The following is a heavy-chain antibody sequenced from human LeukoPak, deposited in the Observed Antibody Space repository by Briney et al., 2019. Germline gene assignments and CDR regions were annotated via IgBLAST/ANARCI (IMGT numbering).Heavy chain of an antibody. D-gene: IGHD4-11*01. V-gene: IGHV3-23*01. CDR2: ISGSGDNT. CDR1: GFTFSSYA. Sequence: PGGSLRLSCAASGFTFSSYAMNWVRQAPGKGLEWISSISGSGDNTYYADSVKGRFTISRDNSKNTLYLQMNSLRAEDTAVYYCANPPTVTGFDYWGQGTLVTVSS. CDR3: ANPPTVTGFDY. J-gene: IGHJ4*02.